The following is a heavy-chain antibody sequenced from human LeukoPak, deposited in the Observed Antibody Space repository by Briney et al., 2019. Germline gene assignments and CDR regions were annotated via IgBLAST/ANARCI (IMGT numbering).Heavy chain of an antibody. D-gene: IGHD1/OR15-1a*01. CDR3: AREGTGLEEYFDY. CDR2: IYYSGST. CDR1: GVSVSSGSYY. J-gene: IGHJ4*02. V-gene: IGHV4-61*01. Sequence: PSETLSLTCTVSGVSVSSGSYYWSWIRQPPGKGLEWIGYIYYSGSTNYNPSLKSRVTISLDTSRTQFSLKLSSVTAADTAVYYCAREGTGLEEYFDYWGQGTLVTVSS.